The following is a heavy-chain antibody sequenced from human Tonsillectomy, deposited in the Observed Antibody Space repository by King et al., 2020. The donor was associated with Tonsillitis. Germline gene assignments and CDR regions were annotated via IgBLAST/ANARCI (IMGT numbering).Heavy chain of an antibody. D-gene: IGHD3-22*01. V-gene: IGHV1-69*01. Sequence: QLVQSGAEVKKPGSSVKVSCKASGDTFSSYAISWVRQAPGQGLEWMGGIIPIFGTANYAQKFQGRVTITADESTSTAYMELSSPRSEDTAVYYCARGQYYYDSSGVYRWGQGALVTVSS. CDR2: IIPIFGTA. J-gene: IGHJ5*02. CDR3: ARGQYYYDSSGVYR. CDR1: GDTFSSYA.